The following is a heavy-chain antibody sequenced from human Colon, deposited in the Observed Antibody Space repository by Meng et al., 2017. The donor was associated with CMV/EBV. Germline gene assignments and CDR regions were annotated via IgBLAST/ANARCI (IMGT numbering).Heavy chain of an antibody. CDR2: IRFDGSQQ. V-gene: IGHV3-30*02. J-gene: IGHJ4*02. CDR3: ATDHLWGMPN. CDR1: GFICSHYS. Sequence: QVRLVELWGAGVRLGGAWGLSCVTSGFICSHYSMQWVRQAPGKGREWVAHIRFDGSQQFYVQSVKGRFTVSRHDPKNTLYLQMNDLRPEDTGVYYCATDHLWGMPNWGRGTLVTVSS. D-gene: IGHD3-3*02.